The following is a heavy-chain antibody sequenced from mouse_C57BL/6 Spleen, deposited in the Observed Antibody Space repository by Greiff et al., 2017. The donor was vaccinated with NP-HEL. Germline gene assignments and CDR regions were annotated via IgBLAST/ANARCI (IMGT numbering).Heavy chain of an antibody. CDR2: IYPGDGDT. CDR1: GYAFSSSW. D-gene: IGHD3-2*02. J-gene: IGHJ3*01. Sequence: QVQLQQSGPELVKPGASVKISCKASGYAFSSSWMNWVKQRPGKGLEWIGRIYPGDGDTNYNGQFKGKATLTADKSSSTAYMQLSSLTSEDSAVYFCARSSSGYPAWFAYWGQGTLVTVSA. V-gene: IGHV1-82*01. CDR3: ARSSSGYPAWFAY.